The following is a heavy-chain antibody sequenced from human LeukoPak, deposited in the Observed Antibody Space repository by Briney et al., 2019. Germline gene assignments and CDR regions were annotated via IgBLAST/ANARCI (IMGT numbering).Heavy chain of an antibody. CDR1: GYTFTGYY. V-gene: IGHV1-2*02. D-gene: IGHD5-18*01. Sequence: ASVKVSCKASGYTFTGYYMHWVRQAPGQGLEWMGWINPNSGGTNYAQKFQGRVTMTRDTSISTAYMELSRLRSDDTAVYYCARGFGSYGYYPGYYYYYYMDVWGKGTTVTVSS. CDR3: ARGFGSYGYYPGYYYYYYMDV. J-gene: IGHJ6*03. CDR2: INPNSGGT.